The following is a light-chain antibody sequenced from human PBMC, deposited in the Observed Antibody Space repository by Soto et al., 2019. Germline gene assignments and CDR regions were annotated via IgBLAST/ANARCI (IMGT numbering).Light chain of an antibody. Sequence: QSALTQPASVSGSPGQSITISCTGTSSDFGNYNLVSWYQQHPGKVPKLILFEVNKRPSGVSDRFSGSRSGTSATLDITGLQTGDEADYYCGTWDSSLSAVVFGGGTKLTVL. V-gene: IGLV2-14*02. J-gene: IGLJ2*01. CDR1: SSDFGNYNL. CDR2: EVN. CDR3: GTWDSSLSAVV.